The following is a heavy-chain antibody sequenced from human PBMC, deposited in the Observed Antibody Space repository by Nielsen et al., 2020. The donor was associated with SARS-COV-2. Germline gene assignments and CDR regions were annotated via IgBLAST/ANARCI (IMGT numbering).Heavy chain of an antibody. CDR1: GFTFSSYA. Sequence: GGSLRLSCAASGFTFSSYAMHWVRQAPGKGLEWVAVISYDGSNKYYADSVKGRFTISRDNSKNTLYLQMNSLRAEDTAVYYCARDEVTIFGVVILADYYYYGMDVWGQGTTVTVSS. D-gene: IGHD3-3*01. V-gene: IGHV3-30*04. CDR2: ISYDGSNK. J-gene: IGHJ6*02. CDR3: ARDEVTIFGVVILADYYYYGMDV.